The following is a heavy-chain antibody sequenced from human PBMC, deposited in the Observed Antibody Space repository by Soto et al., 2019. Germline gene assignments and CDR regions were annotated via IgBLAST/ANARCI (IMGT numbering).Heavy chain of an antibody. J-gene: IGHJ3*02. CDR2: MSHSGGT. D-gene: IGHD1-1*01. Sequence: SETLSLTCAVYGGFVSSGSYYWSWIRQPPGKGLEWIGEMSHSGGTHFNPSPKSRVTISVDTSKNQFSLMMSSVTAADTALYYCARVERGTATTVVDAFDIWGPGTMVTV. CDR3: ARVERGTATTVVDAFDI. CDR1: GGFVSSGSYY. V-gene: IGHV4-61*01.